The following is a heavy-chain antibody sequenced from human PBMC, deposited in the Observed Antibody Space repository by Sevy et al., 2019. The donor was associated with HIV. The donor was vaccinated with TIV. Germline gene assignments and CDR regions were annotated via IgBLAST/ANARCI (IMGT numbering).Heavy chain of an antibody. CDR2: ISYDGSNK. J-gene: IGHJ6*02. D-gene: IGHD2-8*01. Sequence: GGSLRLSCAASGFTFSSYAMHWVRQAPGKGLEWVAVISYDGSNKYYADSVKGRFTISRDNSKNTLYLQMNSLRAEDTAVYYCARDRIVLMGYGANYYGMDVWGQGTTVTVSS. CDR3: ARDRIVLMGYGANYYGMDV. V-gene: IGHV3-30-3*01. CDR1: GFTFSSYA.